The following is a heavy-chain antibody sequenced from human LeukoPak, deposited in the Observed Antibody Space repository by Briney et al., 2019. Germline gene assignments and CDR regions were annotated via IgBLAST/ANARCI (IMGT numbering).Heavy chain of an antibody. D-gene: IGHD3-10*01. CDR2: IYYSGST. CDR1: GGSISSSSYY. V-gene: IGHV4-39*01. CDR3: AGGRTMVRGFLTPFDP. J-gene: IGHJ5*02. Sequence: SETLSLTCTVSGGSISSSSYYWGWIRQPPGKGLEWIGSIYYSGSTYYNPSLKSRVTISVDTSKNQFSLKLSSVTAADTAVYYCAGGRTMVRGFLTPFDPWGQGTLVTVSS.